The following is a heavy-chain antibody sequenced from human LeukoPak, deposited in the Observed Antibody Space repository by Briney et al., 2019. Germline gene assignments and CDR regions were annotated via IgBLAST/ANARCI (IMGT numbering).Heavy chain of an antibody. Sequence: GASVKVSSKASGDTFTGYYMHWVRQAPGQGLQWIRWINPNSGGTNYAQKFQGRVTMTRDTSISTAYMELSRLRSDDTAVYYCARDSGSYHPYFDYWGQGTLVTVSS. D-gene: IGHD1-26*01. J-gene: IGHJ4*02. CDR3: ARDSGSYHPYFDY. CDR1: GDTFTGYY. V-gene: IGHV1-2*02. CDR2: INPNSGGT.